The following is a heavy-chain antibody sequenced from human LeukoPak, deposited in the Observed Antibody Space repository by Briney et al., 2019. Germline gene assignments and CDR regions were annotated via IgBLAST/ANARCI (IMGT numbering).Heavy chain of an antibody. CDR3: AKEPYCSSTSCIGEYFQR. CDR2: ISYDGSNK. CDR1: GIIFSSYG. Sequence: GGSLRLSCAASGIIFSSYGMHWVRQAPGKGLEWVAIISYDGSNKYYADSVKGRFTISRDNSKNTLYLQMNSLRAEDTAVYYCAKEPYCSSTSCIGEYFQRWGQGTLVTVSS. D-gene: IGHD2-2*01. J-gene: IGHJ1*01. V-gene: IGHV3-30*18.